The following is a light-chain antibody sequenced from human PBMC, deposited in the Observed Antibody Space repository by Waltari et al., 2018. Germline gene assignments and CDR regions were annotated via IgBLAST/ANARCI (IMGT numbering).Light chain of an antibody. V-gene: IGLV1-47*01. Sequence: QSVLTQPPSASGTPGQRVTISCSGSSSNIEINYVYWFQQIPGTAPKVRTDRDNRRPSGVPDRCSGSKSGPSASLAISGLRSEDEADYYCAAWDDSLSGVVFGGGTKLTVL. CDR1: SSNIEINY. CDR3: AAWDDSLSGVV. CDR2: RDN. J-gene: IGLJ2*01.